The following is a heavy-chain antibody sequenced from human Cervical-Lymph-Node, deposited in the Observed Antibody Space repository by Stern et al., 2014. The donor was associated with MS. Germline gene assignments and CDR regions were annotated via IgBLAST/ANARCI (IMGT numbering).Heavy chain of an antibody. CDR3: ARGQSFYGMDV. J-gene: IGHJ6*02. CDR2: INSSGGGT. CDR1: GFIFTSYH. Sequence: VQLVESGAEVKKPGASVKVSCKASGFIFTSYHMHWVRQAPGQGLEWMGMINSSGGGTRYAQKFQGRVTMTRDSSTSTLYMELRSLRSDDTAVYYCARGQSFYGMDVWGQGTTVTVSS. V-gene: IGHV1-46*03. D-gene: IGHD6-19*01.